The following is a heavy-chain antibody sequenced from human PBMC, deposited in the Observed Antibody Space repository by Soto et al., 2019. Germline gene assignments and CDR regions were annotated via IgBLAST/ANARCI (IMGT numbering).Heavy chain of an antibody. Sequence: GGSLRLSCAASGFTFSSYWMSWVRQAPGKGLQWVANINRDGNEKYYVDSLKGRFTISRDNAENSLYLQMNTLRAEDTAVYYCARAPDGSGPYYSFDGWGQGTLVTVSS. V-gene: IGHV3-7*03. CDR2: INRDGNEK. D-gene: IGHD3-22*01. CDR1: GFTFSSYW. CDR3: ARAPDGSGPYYSFDG. J-gene: IGHJ4*02.